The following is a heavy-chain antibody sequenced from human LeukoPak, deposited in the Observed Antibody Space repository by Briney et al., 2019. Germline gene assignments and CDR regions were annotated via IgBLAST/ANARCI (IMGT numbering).Heavy chain of an antibody. V-gene: IGHV3-74*01. J-gene: IGHJ3*02. Sequence: PGGSLRLSCAASGFTFSSSWMHWVRQAPGQGLVWVSRINSDGSTTNYADSVRGRFTLSRDNAKNTLYLQMNSLRAEDTAVYYCAREAAYDYVWGSYRHDAFDIWGQGTMVTVSS. CDR1: GFTFSSSW. D-gene: IGHD3-16*02. CDR3: AREAAYDYVWGSYRHDAFDI. CDR2: INSDGSTT.